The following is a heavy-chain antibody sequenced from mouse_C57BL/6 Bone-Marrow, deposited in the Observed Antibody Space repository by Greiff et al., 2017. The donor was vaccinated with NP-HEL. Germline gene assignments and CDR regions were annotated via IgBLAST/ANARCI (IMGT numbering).Heavy chain of an antibody. Sequence: VQLQQSGAELARPGASVKLSCKASGYTFTSYGISWVKQRTGQGLEWIGEIYPRSGNTYYNEKFKGKATLTADKSSSTAYKEHRSLTSEDAAVWFCAGRGSRRAYWGQGTTLTVSS. J-gene: IGHJ2*01. V-gene: IGHV1-81*01. CDR2: IYPRSGNT. CDR3: AGRGSRRAY. CDR1: GYTFTSYG. D-gene: IGHD1-1*01.